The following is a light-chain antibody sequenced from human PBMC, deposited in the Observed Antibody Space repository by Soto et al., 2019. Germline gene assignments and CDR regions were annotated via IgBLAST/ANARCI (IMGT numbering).Light chain of an antibody. J-gene: IGKJ3*01. CDR2: GAP. CDR3: QQYGSSLFT. CDR1: QSVSSSD. Sequence: EIVLTQSPGTLSLSPGERATLSCRASQSVSSSDLAWYQQNPGQAPRLLIYGAPSRATGIPDRFSGSGSGTDFPLTISRLEPDDFAVSYCQQYGSSLFTFGPGTKVDIK. V-gene: IGKV3-20*01.